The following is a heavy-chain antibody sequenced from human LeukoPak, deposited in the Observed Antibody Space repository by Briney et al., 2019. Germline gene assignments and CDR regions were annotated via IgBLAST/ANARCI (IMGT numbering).Heavy chain of an antibody. CDR3: AKDRATYYDISYYFDY. D-gene: IGHD3-9*01. V-gene: IGHV3-30*18. Sequence: GGSLRLSCAASGFTFSSYGMHWVRQAPGKGLEWVAVISYDGSSKYYADSVKGRFTISRDNSKNTLYLQMNSLRAEDTAVYYCAKDRATYYDISYYFDYWGQGTLVTVSS. CDR2: ISYDGSSK. CDR1: GFTFSSYG. J-gene: IGHJ4*02.